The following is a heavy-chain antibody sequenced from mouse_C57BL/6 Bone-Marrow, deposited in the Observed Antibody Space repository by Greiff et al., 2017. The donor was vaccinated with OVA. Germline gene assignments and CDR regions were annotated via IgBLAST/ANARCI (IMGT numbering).Heavy chain of an antibody. J-gene: IGHJ4*01. Sequence: DVQLVESGGGLVKPGGSLKLSCAASGFTFSSYAMSWVRQTPEKRLEWVATISDGGSYTYYPDNVKGRFTISRDNAKNNLYLQMSHLKSEDTAMYYCAREQPRLYAMDYWGQGTSVTVSS. D-gene: IGHD3-2*02. V-gene: IGHV5-4*01. CDR3: AREQPRLYAMDY. CDR1: GFTFSSYA. CDR2: ISDGGSYT.